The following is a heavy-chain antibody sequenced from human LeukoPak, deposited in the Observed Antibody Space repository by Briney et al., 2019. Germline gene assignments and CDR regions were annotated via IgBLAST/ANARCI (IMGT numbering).Heavy chain of an antibody. CDR2: IYYGGST. D-gene: IGHD2-2*01. Sequence: PSETLSLTCAVSGGSISGYYWNWIRQPPGKGLEWIAYIYYGGSTNYNPSLESRVTISVDASKNQVSLKLSSVTAADTAVYYCARVESTRAIDYWGQGTLVTVSS. CDR1: GGSISGYY. J-gene: IGHJ4*02. V-gene: IGHV4-59*01. CDR3: ARVESTRAIDY.